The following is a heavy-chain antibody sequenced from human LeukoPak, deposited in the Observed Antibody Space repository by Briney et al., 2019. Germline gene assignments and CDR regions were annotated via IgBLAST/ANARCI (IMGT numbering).Heavy chain of an antibody. CDR1: GGSFSGYY. V-gene: IGHV4-34*01. CDR2: INHSGST. CDR3: VTYSSSWAWFDP. Sequence: PSETLSLTCAVYGGSFSGYYWSWIRQPPGKGLEWIGEINHSGSTNYNPSLKSRVTISVDTSKNQFSLKLSSVTAADTAVYYCVTYSSSWAWFDPWGQGTLVTVSS. D-gene: IGHD6-13*01. J-gene: IGHJ5*02.